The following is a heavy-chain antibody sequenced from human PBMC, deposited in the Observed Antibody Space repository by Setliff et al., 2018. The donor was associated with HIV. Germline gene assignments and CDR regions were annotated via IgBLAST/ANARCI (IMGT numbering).Heavy chain of an antibody. J-gene: IGHJ3*02. CDR1: GFTFSSYA. CDR3: AKDPSITMTIVIITPSFDI. CDR2: VSGSSSYM. Sequence: GGSLRLSCAASGFTFSSYAMSWVRQAPGKGLEWVSSVSGSSSYMYYADSVKGRFTISRDNGKNTLYLQMNSLRAEDTAVYYCAKDPSITMTIVIITPSFDIWGQGTMVTVSS. D-gene: IGHD3-22*01. V-gene: IGHV3-23*01.